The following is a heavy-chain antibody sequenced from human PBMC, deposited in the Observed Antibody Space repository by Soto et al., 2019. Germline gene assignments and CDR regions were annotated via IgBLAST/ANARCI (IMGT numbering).Heavy chain of an antibody. CDR1: GFTVSSNY. J-gene: IGHJ4*02. CDR3: ARGHGYYDSSGYYYDFDY. D-gene: IGHD3-22*01. V-gene: IGHV3-53*01. CDR2: IYSGGST. Sequence: PGGSLRLSCAASGFTVSSNYMSWVRQAPGKGLEWVSVIYSGGSTYYADSVKGRFTISRDNSKNTLYLQMNSLRAEDTAVYYCARGHGYYDSSGYYYDFDYWRQGTLVTVSS.